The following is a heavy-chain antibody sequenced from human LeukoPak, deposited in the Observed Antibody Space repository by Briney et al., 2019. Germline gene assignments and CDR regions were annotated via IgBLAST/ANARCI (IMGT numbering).Heavy chain of an antibody. CDR1: GYTFTGYY. CDR3: ARPHTVLYNWFDP. CDR2: INPNSGGT. D-gene: IGHD4-11*01. V-gene: IGHV1-2*06. J-gene: IGHJ5*02. Sequence: ASVKVSCKASGYTFTGYYMHWVRQAPGQGLEWMGRINPNSGGTNYAQKFQGRVTMTRDTSISIAYMELSRLRSDDTAVYYCARPHTVLYNWFDPWGQGTLVTVSS.